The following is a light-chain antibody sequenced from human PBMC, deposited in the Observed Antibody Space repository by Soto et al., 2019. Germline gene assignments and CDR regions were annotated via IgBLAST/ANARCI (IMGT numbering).Light chain of an antibody. Sequence: QSALTQPASVSGSPGQSITISCTGTSSDVGGYNYVSWYQQHPGKAPKLIIYNFLNRPSGVSNRFSGSKSGNTASLTISGLQAEDVADYYCSSYTSRSTVVFGGGTQLTVL. V-gene: IGLV2-14*03. CDR2: NFL. CDR1: SSDVGGYNY. J-gene: IGLJ7*01. CDR3: SSYTSRSTVV.